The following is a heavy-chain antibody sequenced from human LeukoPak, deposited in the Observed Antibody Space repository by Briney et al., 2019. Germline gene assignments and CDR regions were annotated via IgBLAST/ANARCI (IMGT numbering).Heavy chain of an antibody. J-gene: IGHJ5*02. D-gene: IGHD3-10*01. CDR1: GFTFSSYE. CDR3: ASHPYYYGSGSYLP. CDR2: ISRSGTAI. V-gene: IGHV3-48*03. Sequence: GGSLRLSCAASGFTFSSYEMSWVRQAPGKGLEWVSCISRSGTAISYADSVKGRFTISRDNAKNSLYLQMNSLRAEDTAVYYCASHPYYYGSGSYLPWGQGTLVTVSS.